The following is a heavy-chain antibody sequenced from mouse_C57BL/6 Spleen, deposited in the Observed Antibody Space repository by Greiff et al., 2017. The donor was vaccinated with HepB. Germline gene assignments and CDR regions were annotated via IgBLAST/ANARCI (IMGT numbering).Heavy chain of an antibody. CDR1: GFTFSSYA. J-gene: IGHJ3*01. V-gene: IGHV5-4*03. CDR3: ARGGGFAY. CDR2: ISDGGSYT. Sequence: EVKVVESGGGLVKPGGSLKLSCAASGFTFSSYALSWVRQTPEKRLEWVATISDGGSYTYYPDNVKGRLTIPRDNAKNNLYLQMSHLKSEATAMYYCARGGGFAYWGQGTLVTVSA.